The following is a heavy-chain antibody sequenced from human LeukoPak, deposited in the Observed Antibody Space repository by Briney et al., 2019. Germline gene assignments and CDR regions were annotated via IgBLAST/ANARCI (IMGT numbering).Heavy chain of an antibody. CDR2: ISSSSSYI. J-gene: IGHJ4*02. CDR1: GFTFSSYA. V-gene: IGHV3-21*01. CDR3: ARVPYYYDSSEDY. Sequence: GGSLRLSCAASGFTFSSYAMSWVRQAPGKGLEWVSSISSSSSYIYYADSVKGRFTISRDNAKNSLYLQMNSLRAEDTAVYYCARVPYYYDSSEDYWGQGTLVTVSS. D-gene: IGHD3-22*01.